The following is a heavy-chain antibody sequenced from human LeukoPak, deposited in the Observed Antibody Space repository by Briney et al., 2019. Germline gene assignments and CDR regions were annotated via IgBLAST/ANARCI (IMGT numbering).Heavy chain of an antibody. V-gene: IGHV1-18*01. D-gene: IGHD5-24*01. CDR1: GYTFTSYG. J-gene: IGHJ4*02. CDR3: ARGIEMSASP. CDR2: ISAYNGNT. Sequence: ASVKVSCKASGYTFTSYGISWVRQAPGQGLEWMGWISAYNGNTNYAQKFQGRVTMTRNTSISTAYMELSSLRSEDTAVDYCARGIEMSASPWGQGTLVTVSS.